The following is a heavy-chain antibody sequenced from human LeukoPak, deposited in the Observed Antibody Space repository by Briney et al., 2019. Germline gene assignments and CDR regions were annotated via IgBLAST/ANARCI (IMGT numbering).Heavy chain of an antibody. CDR3: ATGSKYSSSWYEYWFDP. J-gene: IGHJ5*02. Sequence: ASVKVSCTASGYTFTSYYMHWVRQAPGQGLEWMGIINPSGGSTSYAQKFQGRVTMTRDTSTSTVYMELSSLRSEDTAVYYCATGSKYSSSWYEYWFDPWGQGTLVTVSS. V-gene: IGHV1-46*01. D-gene: IGHD6-13*01. CDR1: GYTFTSYY. CDR2: INPSGGST.